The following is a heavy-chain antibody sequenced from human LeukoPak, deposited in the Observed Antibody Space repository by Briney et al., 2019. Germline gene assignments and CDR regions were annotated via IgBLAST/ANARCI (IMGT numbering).Heavy chain of an antibody. CDR3: ARVKWELIPTFDY. V-gene: IGHV3-74*01. CDR1: GFTFSSYW. Sequence: GGSLRLSCAASGFTFSSYWMSWVRQAPGKGLVWVSRINSDGSSTSYADSVKGRFTISRDNAKNTLYLQMNSLRAEDTAVYYCARVKWELIPTFDYWGQGTLVTVSS. CDR2: INSDGSST. J-gene: IGHJ4*02. D-gene: IGHD1-26*01.